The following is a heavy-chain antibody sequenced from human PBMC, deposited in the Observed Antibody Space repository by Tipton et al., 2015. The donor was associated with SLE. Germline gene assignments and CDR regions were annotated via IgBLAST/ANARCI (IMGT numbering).Heavy chain of an antibody. CDR3: AKDRRAAAPGDFDY. D-gene: IGHD6-13*01. CDR2: IRNDGRNE. J-gene: IGHJ4*02. Sequence: GSLRLSCAASGFTFSSYWMHWLRLAPGKGLEWVAFIRNDGRNEYYADSVKGRFTISRDNSKNTLYVQMNSLRVEDTAVYYCAKDRRAAAPGDFDYWGQGTLVTVSS. V-gene: IGHV3-30*02. CDR1: GFTFSSYW.